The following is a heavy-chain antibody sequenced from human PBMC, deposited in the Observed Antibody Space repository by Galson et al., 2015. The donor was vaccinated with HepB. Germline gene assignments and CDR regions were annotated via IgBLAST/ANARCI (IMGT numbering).Heavy chain of an antibody. CDR3: AIGGHWFDP. CDR1: GGSFSGYY. J-gene: IGHJ5*02. Sequence: ETLSLTCAVYGGSFSGYYWSWIRQPPGKGLEWIGEINHSGSTNYNPSLKSRVTITVDTSKNQFSLKLSSVTAADTAVYYCAIGGHWFDPWGQGTLVTVSS. CDR2: INHSGST. V-gene: IGHV4-34*01.